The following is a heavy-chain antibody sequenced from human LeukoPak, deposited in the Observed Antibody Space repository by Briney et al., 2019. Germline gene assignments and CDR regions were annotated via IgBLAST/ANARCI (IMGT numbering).Heavy chain of an antibody. J-gene: IGHJ1*01. CDR3: AKGAGPAPTIDDFFQH. V-gene: IGHV3-43*01. Sequence: PGGSLRLSCAASGFTFDDYTMHWVRQAPGKGLEWVSLISWDGGSTYYADSMKGRFTISRDNSKNSLYLQMNSMRTEDTALYYCAKGAGPAPTIDDFFQHWGQGTLVTVSS. CDR2: ISWDGGST. CDR1: GFTFDDYT. D-gene: IGHD3-9*01.